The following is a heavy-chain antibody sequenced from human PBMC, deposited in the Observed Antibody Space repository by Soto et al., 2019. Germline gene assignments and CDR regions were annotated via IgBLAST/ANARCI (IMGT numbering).Heavy chain of an antibody. V-gene: IGHV1-69*06. CDR1: GGTFSSYA. CDR3: ERSTDLGVTIFGTGFDP. Sequence: QVQLVQSGAEVKKPGSSVKVSCKASGGTFSSYAISWVRQAPGQGLEWMGGIIPIFGTANYAQKFQGRVTITAAKSTSTAYMELSSMRSEDTAVSYCERSTDLGVTIFGTGFDPWGQGTLVTVSS. D-gene: IGHD3-3*01. CDR2: IIPIFGTA. J-gene: IGHJ5*02.